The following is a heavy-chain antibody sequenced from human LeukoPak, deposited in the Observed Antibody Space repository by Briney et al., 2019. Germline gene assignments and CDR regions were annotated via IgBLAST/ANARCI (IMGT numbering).Heavy chain of an antibody. CDR2: INPNSGGT. J-gene: IGHJ2*01. Sequence: ASVKVSCKASGYTFTGYYMHWVRQAPGQGLEWMGWINPNSGGTNYAQKFQGRATMTRDTSISTAYMELSRLRSDDTAVYYWECASNASCNRYGSFDLWARGPRV. CDR3: ECASNASCNRYGSFDL. D-gene: IGHD5-18*01. V-gene: IGHV1-2*02. CDR1: GYTFTGYY.